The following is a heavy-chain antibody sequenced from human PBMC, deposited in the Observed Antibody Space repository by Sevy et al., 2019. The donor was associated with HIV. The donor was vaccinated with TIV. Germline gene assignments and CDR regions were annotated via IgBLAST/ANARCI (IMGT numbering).Heavy chain of an antibody. CDR3: AREPWGHQLLRNPSDGLDL. CDR1: GFSFSTYY. Sequence: GGSLRLSCVASGFSFSTYYISWVRQAPGKGLEWVANINEGGSGKYYVDSVKGRFTISRDNAGKSGFLHMNSLRVDDNGIYYCAREPWGHQLLRNPSDGLDLWGQGTTVTVSS. J-gene: IGHJ6*02. CDR2: INEGGSGK. V-gene: IGHV3-7*01. D-gene: IGHD2-2*01.